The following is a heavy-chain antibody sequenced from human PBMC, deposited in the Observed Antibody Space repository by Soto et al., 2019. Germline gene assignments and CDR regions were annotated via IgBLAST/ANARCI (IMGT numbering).Heavy chain of an antibody. Sequence: PSETLSLTCAVYVVSFSGYYWSCIRHPPGKGLEWIGEINHSGGTNYNPSLKSRVTISVDTSKNQFYLKLSSVTAADTDVYYCARGSWIVVVGGAYYYYYGMEVCGQGTTVTVSS. D-gene: IGHD2-15*01. CDR3: ARGSWIVVVGGAYYYYYGMEV. CDR1: VVSFSGYY. V-gene: IGHV4-34*01. CDR2: INHSGGT. J-gene: IGHJ6*01.